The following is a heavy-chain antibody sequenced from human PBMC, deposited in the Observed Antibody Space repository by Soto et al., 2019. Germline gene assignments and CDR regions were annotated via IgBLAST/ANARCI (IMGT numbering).Heavy chain of an antibody. CDR1: GFTFSSYA. V-gene: IGHV3-30-3*01. J-gene: IGHJ3*02. D-gene: IGHD5-12*01. CDR2: ISYDGSNK. CDR3: ARDPRDGYKSAFDI. Sequence: QVQLVESGGGVVQPGRSLRLSCAASGFTFSSYAMHWVRQAPGKGLEWVAVISYDGSNKYYADSVKGRFTISRDNSKNTLYLQMNSLRAEDTAVYYCARDPRDGYKSAFDIWGQGTMVTVSS.